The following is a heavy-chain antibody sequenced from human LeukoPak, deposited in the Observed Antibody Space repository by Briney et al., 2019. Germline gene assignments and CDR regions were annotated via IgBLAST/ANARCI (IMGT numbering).Heavy chain of an antibody. V-gene: IGHV3-23*01. CDR3: AKGAVFGVVIRLYYFDY. CDR1: GFTFSSYA. CDR2: ISGSGGST. J-gene: IGHJ4*02. Sequence: PGGPLRLSCAASGFTFSSYAMSWVRQAPGKGLEWVSAISGSGGSTYYADSVKGRFTISRDNSKNTLYLQMNSLRAEDTAVYYCAKGAVFGVVIRLYYFDYWGQGTLVTVSS. D-gene: IGHD3-3*01.